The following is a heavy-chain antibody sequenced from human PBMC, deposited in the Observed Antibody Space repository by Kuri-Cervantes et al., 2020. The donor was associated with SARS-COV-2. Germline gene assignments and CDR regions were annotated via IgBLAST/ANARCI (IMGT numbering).Heavy chain of an antibody. CDR1: GFTFSSYS. V-gene: IGHV3-21*04. J-gene: IGHJ3*02. CDR3: ARAPPAHSSWYEGLANDAFDI. CDR2: ISSSSSYI. D-gene: IGHD6-13*01. Sequence: GESLKISCAASGFTFSSYSMNWVRQAPGKGLEWVSSISSSSSYIYYADSVKGRFTISRDNAKNSLYLQMNSLRAEDTAVYYCARAPPAHSSWYEGLANDAFDIWGQGTMVTVSS.